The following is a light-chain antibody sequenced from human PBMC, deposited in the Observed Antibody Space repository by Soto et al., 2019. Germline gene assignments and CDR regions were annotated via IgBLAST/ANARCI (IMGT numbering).Light chain of an antibody. V-gene: IGLV2-8*01. Sequence: QPVLTQPPSASGSPGQSVTISCTGTSSDVGGYNYVSWYQQHPGKVPKVMIYEVSKRPSGVPDRFSGSKSGNTASLTVSGLRAEDEADYYCCSYAGSNVIFGGGTKVTVL. CDR3: CSYAGSNVI. CDR1: SSDVGGYNY. J-gene: IGLJ2*01. CDR2: EVS.